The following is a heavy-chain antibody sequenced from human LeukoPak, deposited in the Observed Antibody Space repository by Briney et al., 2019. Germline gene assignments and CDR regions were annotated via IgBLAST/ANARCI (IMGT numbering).Heavy chain of an antibody. CDR2: TSYRSKWYY. CDR3: ARGYSFAYGY. Sequence: SLTLSLTCVISGDSVSSNSAAWHWIRQSPSRGLEWLGRTSYRSKWYYDYAVSLKSRLTIIPDTSKNQFSLQLNSVTPEDTAVYYCARGYSFAYGYWGQGTLVTVSS. J-gene: IGHJ4*02. CDR1: GDSVSSNSAA. V-gene: IGHV6-1*01. D-gene: IGHD5-18*01.